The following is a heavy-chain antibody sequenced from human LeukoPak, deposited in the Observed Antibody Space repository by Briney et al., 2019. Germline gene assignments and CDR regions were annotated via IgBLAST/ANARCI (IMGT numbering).Heavy chain of an antibody. V-gene: IGHV1-46*01. D-gene: IGHD3-10*01. J-gene: IGHJ4*02. CDR1: GYTFTSYY. CDR3: ARDSGMVRGTVDY. CDR2: INPRGGST. Sequence: GSVKVSCTSSGYTFTSYYMYGVGQAPGQGVEWREIINPRGGSTSYAQKFQGRVTMTRDTSTPTVYMDLSSLRSADTAVYYCARDSGMVRGTVDYWGQGTLVTVSS.